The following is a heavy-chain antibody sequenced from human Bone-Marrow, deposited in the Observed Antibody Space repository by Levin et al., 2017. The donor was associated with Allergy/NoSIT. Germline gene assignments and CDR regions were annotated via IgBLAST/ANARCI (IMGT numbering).Heavy chain of an antibody. Sequence: GESLKISCKVSAYGFTTYWIHWVRQMPGKGLEWMGRLDPSDSFTNYSPSFQGHVTLSVDKSINTVYQQWTTLKASDSAMYFGARQLEPTGPQTTRWGQGTLVIVSS. CDR1: AYGFTTYW. V-gene: IGHV5-10-1*01. J-gene: IGHJ4*02. CDR3: ARQLEPTGPQTTR. D-gene: IGHD1-1*01. CDR2: LDPSDSFT.